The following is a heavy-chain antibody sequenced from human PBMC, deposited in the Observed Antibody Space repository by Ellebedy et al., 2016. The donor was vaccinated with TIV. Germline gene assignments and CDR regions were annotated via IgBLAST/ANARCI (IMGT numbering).Heavy chain of an antibody. V-gene: IGHV5-51*01. Sequence: PGGSLRLSCQGSGYSFATYWIARVRQMPGKGLEWMGIIFPGDSETRYSPSFQGQVTISADKSISTAYLQWGSLKASETAMYYCARLEGYISAGFDYWGQGTLVTVSS. D-gene: IGHD6-25*01. CDR2: IFPGDSET. CDR1: GYSFATYW. CDR3: ARLEGYISAGFDY. J-gene: IGHJ4*02.